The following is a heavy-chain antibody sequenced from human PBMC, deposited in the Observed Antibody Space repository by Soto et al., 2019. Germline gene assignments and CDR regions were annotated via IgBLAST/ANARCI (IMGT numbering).Heavy chain of an antibody. CDR1: GGSISSGGYS. V-gene: IGHV4-30-2*01. CDR3: ARVVSRYSSSSRAYYFDY. J-gene: IGHJ4*02. D-gene: IGHD6-6*01. CDR2: IYHSGST. Sequence: SETLSLTCAVSGGSISSGGYSWSWIRQPPGKCLEWIGYIYHSGSTYYNPSLKSRVTISVDRSKNQFSLKLSSVTAADTAVYYCARVVSRYSSSSRAYYFDYWGQGTLVTVSS.